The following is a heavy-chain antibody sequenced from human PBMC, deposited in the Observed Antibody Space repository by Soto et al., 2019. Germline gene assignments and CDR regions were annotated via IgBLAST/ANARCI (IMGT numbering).Heavy chain of an antibody. V-gene: IGHV3-21*01. D-gene: IGHD5-18*01. CDR1: GFTFSSYS. J-gene: IGHJ6*02. CDR3: ARDPPRDTARGIRNPTYGMDV. CDR2: ISSSSSYI. Sequence: GGSLRLSCAASGFTFSSYSMNWVRQAPGKGLEWVSSISSSSSYIYYADSVKGRFTISRDNAKNSLYLQMNSLGAEDTAVYYCARDPPRDTARGIRNPTYGMDVWGQGTTVTVSS.